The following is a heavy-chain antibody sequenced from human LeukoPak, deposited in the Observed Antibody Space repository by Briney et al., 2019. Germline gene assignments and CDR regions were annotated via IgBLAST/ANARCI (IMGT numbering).Heavy chain of an antibody. D-gene: IGHD5-24*01. CDR1: GFTFGDYE. V-gene: IGHV3-49*04. J-gene: IGHJ4*02. CDR3: TRVFRRDGYNSIDY. CDR2: IRRKTSGGTT. Sequence: PGRSLRLSCTAFGFTFGDYEMIWVRQAPGKGLEWVGFIRRKTSGGTTEYAASVKGRFIISRDDSKSIAYLQMNSLKTEDTALYYCTRVFRRDGYNSIDYWGQGTLVTVSS.